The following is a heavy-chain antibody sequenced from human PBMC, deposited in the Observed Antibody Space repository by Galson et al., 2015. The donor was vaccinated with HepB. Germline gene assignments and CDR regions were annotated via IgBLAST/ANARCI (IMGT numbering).Heavy chain of an antibody. CDR2: ISAYNGNI. Sequence: SVKVSCKASGYTFTRYGISWVRQAPGQGLEWMGWISAYNGNINYAQKVQGRVTMTTDTSTSTAYMELRSLRSDDTAVYYFARDKHCSSTRCPAYYYYGMDVWGQGTTVTVSS. J-gene: IGHJ6*02. CDR3: ARDKHCSSTRCPAYYYYGMDV. CDR1: GYTFTRYG. D-gene: IGHD2-2*01. V-gene: IGHV1-18*01.